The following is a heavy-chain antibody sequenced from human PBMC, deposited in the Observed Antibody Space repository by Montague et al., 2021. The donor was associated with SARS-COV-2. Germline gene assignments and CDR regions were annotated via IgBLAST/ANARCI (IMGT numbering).Heavy chain of an antibody. J-gene: IGHJ4*02. CDR2: MYYTGYT. CDR1: GASVASGNFH. D-gene: IGHD6-6*01. Sequence: SETLSLTCTVSGASVASGNFHWSWIRQPPGKGLEWIGYMYYTGYTNYNPSLESRVTMPVDPSKNQSSLTLTSVTAADTAVYYCARSRANVPSRPGFDYWGQGALVTVSS. V-gene: IGHV4-61*01. CDR3: ARSRANVPSRPGFDY.